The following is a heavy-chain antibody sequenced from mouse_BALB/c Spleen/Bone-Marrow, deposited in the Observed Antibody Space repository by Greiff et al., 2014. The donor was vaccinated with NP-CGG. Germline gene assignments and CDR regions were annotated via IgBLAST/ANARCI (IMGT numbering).Heavy chain of an antibody. Sequence: EVQLQQSGPELMKPGASVEISCKASGYSFTSYYMHWVKQSHGKSLEWIGYIDPFNGGTSYNQKFKGKATLTVDKSSNTAYMHLSSLTSEGSAVYYCARAYGFLDYWGQGSTLTVSS. D-gene: IGHD2-2*01. CDR2: IDPFNGGT. CDR1: GYSFTSYY. J-gene: IGHJ2*01. CDR3: ARAYGFLDY. V-gene: IGHV1S135*01.